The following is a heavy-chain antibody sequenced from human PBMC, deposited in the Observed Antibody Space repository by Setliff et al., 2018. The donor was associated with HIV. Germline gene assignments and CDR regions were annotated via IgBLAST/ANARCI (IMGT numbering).Heavy chain of an antibody. J-gene: IGHJ3*02. V-gene: IGHV3-48*03. CDR2: SSDTGSTT. D-gene: IGHD3-22*01. Sequence: PGGSLRLSCAASGFTFSNYDLNRVRQAPGKGLEWISYSSDTGSTTYYGDSVKGRFTISRDNPKNSVYLQMSGLRVEDTAVYYCARDPHYYDSSGYYSMFDIWGQGTVVTVSS. CDR1: GFTFSNYD. CDR3: ARDPHYYDSSGYYSMFDI.